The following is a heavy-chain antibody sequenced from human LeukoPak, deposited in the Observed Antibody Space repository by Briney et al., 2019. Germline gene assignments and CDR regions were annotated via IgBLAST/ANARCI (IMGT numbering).Heavy chain of an antibody. V-gene: IGHV1-69*05. J-gene: IGHJ4*02. D-gene: IGHD6-6*01. CDR3: ARDFGVAARHFDY. CDR1: GGTFSSYA. Sequence: SVKVSCKASGGTFSSYAISWVRQAPGQGLEWMGRIIPIFGTANYAQKLQGRVTMTTDTSTSTAYMELRSLRSDDTAVYYCARDFGVAARHFDYWGQGTLVTVSS. CDR2: IIPIFGTA.